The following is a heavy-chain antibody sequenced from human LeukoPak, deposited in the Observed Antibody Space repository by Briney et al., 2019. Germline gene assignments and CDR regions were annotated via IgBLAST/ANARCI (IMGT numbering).Heavy chain of an antibody. CDR1: GFTFSSYG. D-gene: IGHD2-2*01. Sequence: PGGSLRLSCAASGFTFSSYGMHWVRQAPGKGLEWVAVIWYDGSNKYYADSVKGRFTISRDNSKNTLYLQMNSLRAEDTAVYYCARSSTLAGYGMDVWGQGTTVTVSS. V-gene: IGHV3-33*01. J-gene: IGHJ6*02. CDR2: IWYDGSNK. CDR3: ARSSTLAGYGMDV.